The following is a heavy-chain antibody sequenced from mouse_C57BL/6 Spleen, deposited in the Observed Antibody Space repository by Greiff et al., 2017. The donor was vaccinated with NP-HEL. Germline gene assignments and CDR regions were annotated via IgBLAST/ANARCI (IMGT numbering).Heavy chain of an antibody. D-gene: IGHD4-1*01. CDR3: ARGELGLGY. CDR1: GFTFSSYA. J-gene: IGHJ2*01. Sequence: EVKLVESGGGLVKPGGSLKLSCAASGFTFSSYAMSWVRQTPEKRLEWVATISDGGSYTYYPDNVKGRFTISRDNAKNNLYLQMSHLKSEDTAMYYCARGELGLGYWGQGTTLTVSS. V-gene: IGHV5-4*03. CDR2: ISDGGSYT.